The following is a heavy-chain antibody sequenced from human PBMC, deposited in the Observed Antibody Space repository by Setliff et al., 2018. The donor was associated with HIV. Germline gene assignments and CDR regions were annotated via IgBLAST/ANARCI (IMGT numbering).Heavy chain of an antibody. Sequence: SETLSLTCTVSGGSISSGYYWAWIRQSPGKGLEWIGTIYHSGSTYYNPSLKSRVTISVDTSKNQFSLKLISVTAADTAVYYCAREIPFRGNRHMWDYYGMDVWGQGTTVTVSS. CDR3: AREIPFRGNRHMWDYYGMDV. D-gene: IGHD3-10*01. CDR2: IYHSGST. V-gene: IGHV4-38-2*02. CDR1: GGSISSGYY. J-gene: IGHJ6*02.